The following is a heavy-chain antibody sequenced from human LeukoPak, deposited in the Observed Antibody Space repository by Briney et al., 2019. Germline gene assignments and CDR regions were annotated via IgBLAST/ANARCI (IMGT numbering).Heavy chain of an antibody. V-gene: IGHV3-23*01. D-gene: IGHD6-19*01. J-gene: IGHJ4*02. CDR2: ISASGGST. CDR3: AKEGSSGWYSFFDY. CDR1: GFTFSSYA. Sequence: PGGSLRLSCAASGFTFSSYAMSWVRQAPGKGLEWVSAISASGGSTYYADSVKGRFTISRDKSKNTLYLQMTSLRAEGTAVYYCAKEGSSGWYSFFDYWGPGTLVTVSS.